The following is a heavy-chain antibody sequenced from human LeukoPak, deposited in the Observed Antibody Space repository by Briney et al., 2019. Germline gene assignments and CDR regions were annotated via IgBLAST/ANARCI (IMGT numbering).Heavy chain of an antibody. CDR2: ISSSSSYI. V-gene: IGHV3-21*01. CDR1: GFTFRSYS. Sequence: GGSLRLSCAASGFTFRSYSINWVRQAPGKGLEWVSSISSSSSYIYYADSVKGRFTISRDNAKNSLYLQMNSLRAEDTAVYYCASSGRWYSSSWYEDYWGQGTLVTVSS. CDR3: ASSGRWYSSSWYEDY. J-gene: IGHJ4*02. D-gene: IGHD6-13*01.